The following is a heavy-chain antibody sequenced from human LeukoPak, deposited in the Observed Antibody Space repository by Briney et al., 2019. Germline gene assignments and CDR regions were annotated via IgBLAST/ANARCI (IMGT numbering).Heavy chain of an antibody. J-gene: IGHJ4*02. Sequence: GGSLRLSCAASGFTFSSYAMHWVRQAPGKGLEWVAVISYDGSNKYYADSVKGRFTISRDNSKNTLYLQMNSLRAEDTAVYYCARDDYWGQGTLVTVSS. CDR3: ARDDY. CDR1: GFTFSSYA. V-gene: IGHV3-30*04. CDR2: ISYDGSNK.